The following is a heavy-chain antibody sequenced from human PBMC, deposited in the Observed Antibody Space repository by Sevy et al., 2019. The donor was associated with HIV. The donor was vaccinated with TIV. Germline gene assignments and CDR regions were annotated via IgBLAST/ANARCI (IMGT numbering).Heavy chain of an antibody. Sequence: GGCLRLSCAASGFTFSDYYMSWIRQAPGKGLEWVSYISSSGSTIYYADSVKGRFTISRDNAKNSLYLQMNSLRAEDTAVYYCARDKSYYYYGMDVWGQGTTVTVSS. CDR3: ARDKSYYYYGMDV. V-gene: IGHV3-11*01. CDR1: GFTFSDYY. J-gene: IGHJ6*02. CDR2: ISSSGSTI.